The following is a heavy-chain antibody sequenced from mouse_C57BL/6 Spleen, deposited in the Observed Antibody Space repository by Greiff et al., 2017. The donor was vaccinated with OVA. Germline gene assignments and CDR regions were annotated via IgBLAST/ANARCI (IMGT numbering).Heavy chain of an antibody. Sequence: VQLQQSGAELVRPGASVKLSCTASGFNINDDYLHWVKQRPEQGLEWIGWIDPENGDTEYASKFQGKATITADTSSNTAYLQLSSLTSEDTAVYYCTTGGNYRFAYWGQGTLVTVSA. CDR3: TTGGNYRFAY. CDR2: IDPENGDT. V-gene: IGHV14-4*01. J-gene: IGHJ3*01. CDR1: GFNINDDY. D-gene: IGHD2-1*01.